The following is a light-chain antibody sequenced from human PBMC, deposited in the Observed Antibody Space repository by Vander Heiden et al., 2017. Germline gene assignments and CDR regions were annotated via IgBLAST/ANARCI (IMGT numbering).Light chain of an antibody. CDR2: KAS. CDR3: QQYNPYSPYT. V-gene: IGKV1-5*03. J-gene: IGKJ2*01. Sequence: DNQMTQSPSTLSASVGDRVTISCRASQSISNWLAWYQQKPGKAPKLLIYKASTLESGVPSSFSGSGSGTEFTLTISSLQPDDFATYYCQQYNPYSPYTFGQGTKLEIK. CDR1: QSISNW.